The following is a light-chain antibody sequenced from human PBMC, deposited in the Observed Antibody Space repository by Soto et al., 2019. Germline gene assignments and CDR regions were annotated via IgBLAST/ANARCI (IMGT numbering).Light chain of an antibody. CDR3: QQYGSSHRYT. Sequence: EIVLTQSPGTLSLSPGERATLSCRASQSVSSSYLAWYQQKPGQAPRLLIYGASSRATGIPDRFSGSGYGTDFTLTISRLEPEDFAVYYCQQYGSSHRYTFGQGTKLEIK. CDR1: QSVSSSY. CDR2: GAS. J-gene: IGKJ2*01. V-gene: IGKV3-20*01.